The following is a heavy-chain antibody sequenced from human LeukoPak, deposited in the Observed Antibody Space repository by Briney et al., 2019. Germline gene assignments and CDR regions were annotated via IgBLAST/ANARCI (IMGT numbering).Heavy chain of an antibody. V-gene: IGHV3-7*01. CDR3: ARLGGETTRFDL. J-gene: IGHJ5*02. CDR1: GFTFRSYW. D-gene: IGHD3-16*01. CDR2: IKQDGILK. Sequence: PGGSLRLPCAASGFTFRSYWMSWVRQAPGRGLDWVATIKQDGILKHYVDSVKGRFTISRDNAENSLYLQMDSLRVEDTAVYYCARLGGETTRFDLWGQGALVTVPS.